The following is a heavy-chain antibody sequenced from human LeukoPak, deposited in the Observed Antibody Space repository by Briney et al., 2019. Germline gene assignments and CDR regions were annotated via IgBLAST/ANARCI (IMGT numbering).Heavy chain of an antibody. CDR3: ARDYYDSSGSFDY. CDR1: GYTFTRYY. Sequence: ASVKVSCKASGYTFTRYYIHWVRQAPGQGLEWMGIINPGGGSTTYAQKFQGRVTMTRDTSTSTVYMELSSLRSEDTAVYYCARDYYDSSGSFDYWGQGTLVTVSS. V-gene: IGHV1-46*01. CDR2: INPGGGST. J-gene: IGHJ4*02. D-gene: IGHD3-22*01.